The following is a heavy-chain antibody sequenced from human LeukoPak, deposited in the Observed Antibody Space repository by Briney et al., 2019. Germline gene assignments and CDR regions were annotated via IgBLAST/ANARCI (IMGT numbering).Heavy chain of an antibody. CDR2: IDSSGTT. D-gene: IGHD5-18*01. Sequence: SETLSLTCTVSGGSFTTYYWSWIRQPAGRGLEWIGHIDSSGTTNYNPSLKSRVTMSTDPSKNQFSLKLSSVTAADTAIYYCARAPERWYSYGSYTYYYMDVWGKGTPVTVSS. CDR3: ARAPERWYSYGSYTYYYMDV. J-gene: IGHJ6*03. CDR1: GGSFTTYY. V-gene: IGHV4-4*07.